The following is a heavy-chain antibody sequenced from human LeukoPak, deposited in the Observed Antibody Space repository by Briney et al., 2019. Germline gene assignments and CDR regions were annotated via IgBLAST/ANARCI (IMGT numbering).Heavy chain of an antibody. D-gene: IGHD5-12*01. V-gene: IGHV3-21*01. J-gene: IGHJ3*02. Sequence: GGSLRLSCAASGFTFSSYSMNWVRQAPGKGLEWVSSISSSSSYIYYADSVKGRFTISRDNAKKSLYLQMNSLRAEDTAVYYCARWIVATIDAFDIWGQGTMVTVSS. CDR1: GFTFSSYS. CDR3: ARWIVATIDAFDI. CDR2: ISSSSSYI.